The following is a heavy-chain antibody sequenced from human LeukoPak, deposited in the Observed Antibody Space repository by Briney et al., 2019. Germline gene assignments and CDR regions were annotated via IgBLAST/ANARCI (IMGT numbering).Heavy chain of an antibody. CDR1: GGSISSYY. D-gene: IGHD5-12*01. J-gene: IGHJ4*02. CDR3: ARQEGVATTFDY. CDR2: IYYSGST. V-gene: IGHV4-59*01. Sequence: PSETLSLTCTVSGGSISSYYWSWIRQPPGKGLEGIGYIYYSGSTNYNPSLKSRVTISVHTTKNPFSLKLSSVTAADTAVYYCARQEGVATTFDYWGQGTLVTVSS.